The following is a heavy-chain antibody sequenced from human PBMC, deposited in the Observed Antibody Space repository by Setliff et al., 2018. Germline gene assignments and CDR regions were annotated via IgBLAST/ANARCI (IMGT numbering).Heavy chain of an antibody. Sequence: GASVKVSCKASGYTFTSYDINWVRQATGQGLEWMGWMNPNSGNTGYAQKFQGRVTMTRNTSISTAYMELSSLRSEDTAVYYCARECYSSSWYGDYYYYYGMDVWGQGTTVTVPS. J-gene: IGHJ6*02. V-gene: IGHV1-8*02. D-gene: IGHD6-13*01. CDR2: MNPNSGNT. CDR1: GYTFTSYD. CDR3: ARECYSSSWYGDYYYYYGMDV.